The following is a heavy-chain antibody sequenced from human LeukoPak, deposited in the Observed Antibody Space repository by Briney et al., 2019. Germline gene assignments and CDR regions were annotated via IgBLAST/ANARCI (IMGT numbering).Heavy chain of an antibody. CDR1: GYTFTSYG. Sequence: GASVKVSCKASGYTFTSYGISWVRQAPGQVLEWMGWISAYNGNTNYAQKLQGRVTMTTDTSTSTAYMELRSLRSDDTAVYYCARDRFDQYSSGWRFDYWGQGTLVTVSS. D-gene: IGHD6-19*01. CDR3: ARDRFDQYSSGWRFDY. V-gene: IGHV1-18*01. CDR2: ISAYNGNT. J-gene: IGHJ4*02.